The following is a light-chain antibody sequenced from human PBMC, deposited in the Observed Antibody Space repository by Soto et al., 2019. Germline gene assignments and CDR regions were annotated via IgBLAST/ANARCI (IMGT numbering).Light chain of an antibody. Sequence: QSALTQPASVSGSPGQSITISCTGTSSDGGGYNYVSWYQQHPGKAPKLMIYDVSNRPSGVSNRFSGSKSGNTASLTISGLQAEDEADYYCSSYRSRSTLLYVFGTGTKVTVL. J-gene: IGLJ1*01. CDR1: SSDGGGYNY. CDR3: SSYRSRSTLLYV. V-gene: IGLV2-14*01. CDR2: DVS.